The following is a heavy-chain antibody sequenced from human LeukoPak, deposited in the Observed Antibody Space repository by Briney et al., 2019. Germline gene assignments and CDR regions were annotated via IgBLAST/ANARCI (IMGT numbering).Heavy chain of an antibody. D-gene: IGHD4-11*01. CDR3: ARVGDYSTYYYMDV. CDR1: GGSISSGGYY. J-gene: IGHJ6*03. Sequence: SQTRSLTCTVSGGSISSGGYYWSWIRQPPGKGLEWIGYIYHSGSTYYNPSLKSRVTISVDRSKNQFSLKLSPVTAADTAVYYCARVGDYSTYYYMDVWGKGTTVTVSS. V-gene: IGHV4-30-2*01. CDR2: IYHSGST.